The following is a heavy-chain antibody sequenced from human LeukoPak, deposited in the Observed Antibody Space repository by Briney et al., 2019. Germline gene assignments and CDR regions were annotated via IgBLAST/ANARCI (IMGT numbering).Heavy chain of an antibody. V-gene: IGHV4-59*01. CDR1: GGSISSYY. Sequence: SPSETLSLTCTVSGGSISSYYWSWIRQPPGKGLEWIGYIYYSGSTNYNPSLKSRVTISVDTSKSQFSLKLSSVTAADTAVYYCARDRYQRGWFDPWGQGTLVTVSS. J-gene: IGHJ5*02. CDR2: IYYSGST. CDR3: ARDRYQRGWFDP. D-gene: IGHD2-2*01.